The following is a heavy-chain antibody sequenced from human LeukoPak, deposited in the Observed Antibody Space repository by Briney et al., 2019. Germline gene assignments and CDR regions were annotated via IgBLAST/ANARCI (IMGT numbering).Heavy chain of an antibody. D-gene: IGHD3-9*01. V-gene: IGHV1-69*05. CDR1: GGTFSSYA. CDR2: IIPIFGTA. CDR3: ARDGSYDILTGYFPLDY. Sequence: SVKVSCKGSGGTFSSYAISWVRQAPGQGLEWMGRIIPIFGTANYAQKFQRRVTITTDESTSKAYMELSSLRSEDTAVYYCARDGSYDILTGYFPLDYWGQGTLVTVSS. J-gene: IGHJ4*02.